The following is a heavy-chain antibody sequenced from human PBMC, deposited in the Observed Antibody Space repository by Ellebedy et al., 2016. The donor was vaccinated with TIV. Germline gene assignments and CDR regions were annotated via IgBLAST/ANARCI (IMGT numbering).Heavy chain of an antibody. CDR1: GFTFSRCA. D-gene: IGHD1-1*01. CDR3: ARDKGVGWNAYYFDY. CDR2: ISGSGGST. V-gene: IGHV3-23*01. J-gene: IGHJ4*02. Sequence: GESLKISXAASGFTFSRCAMTWVRQAPGKGLEWVSAISGSGGSTYYADSVKGRFTISRDNSKNTLYLQMNSLRAEDTAVYYCARDKGVGWNAYYFDYWGQGTLVTVSS.